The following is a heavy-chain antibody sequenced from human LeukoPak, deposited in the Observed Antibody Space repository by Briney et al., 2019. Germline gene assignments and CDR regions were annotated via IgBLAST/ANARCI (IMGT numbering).Heavy chain of an antibody. V-gene: IGHV3-13*01. D-gene: IGHD6-13*01. CDR2: IGTAGDT. J-gene: IGHJ4*02. CDR3: AKAAAAGPIDY. CDR1: GFTFSNYD. Sequence: GGSLRLSCAASGFTFSNYDMHWVRQATRKGLEWVSAIGTAGDTYYPGSVKGRFTISRENAKNSLYLQMNSLRAEDTAVYYCAKAAAAGPIDYWGQGTLVTVSS.